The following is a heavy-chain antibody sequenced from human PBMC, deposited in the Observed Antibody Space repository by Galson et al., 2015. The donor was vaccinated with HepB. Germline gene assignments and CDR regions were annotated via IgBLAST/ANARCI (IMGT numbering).Heavy chain of an antibody. Sequence: QSGAEVKKPGESLRISCKGSGYSFTSYWISWVRQMPGKGLEWMGRIDPSDSYTNYSPSFQGHVTISADKSISTAYLQWSSLKASDTAMYYCARSQPGRYYQDSSGYYLPWGQGTLVTVSS. CDR1: GYSFTSYW. J-gene: IGHJ5*02. CDR3: ARSQPGRYYQDSSGYYLP. CDR2: IDPSDSYT. D-gene: IGHD3-22*01. V-gene: IGHV5-10-1*01.